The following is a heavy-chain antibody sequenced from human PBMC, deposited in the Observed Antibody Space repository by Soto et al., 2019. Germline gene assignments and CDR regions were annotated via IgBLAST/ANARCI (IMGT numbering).Heavy chain of an antibody. D-gene: IGHD3-16*01. CDR3: ASYVGTGGYGAFDI. CDR1: GGSISSGGYY. Sequence: PSYTLSLTCTVSGGSISSGGYYWSWIRQHPGKGLEWIGYIYYSGSTYYNPSLKSRVTISIDKSRNQVSLILTSVTAADTAVYYCASYVGTGGYGAFDIWGQGTVVTVSS. V-gene: IGHV4-31*03. CDR2: IYYSGST. J-gene: IGHJ3*02.